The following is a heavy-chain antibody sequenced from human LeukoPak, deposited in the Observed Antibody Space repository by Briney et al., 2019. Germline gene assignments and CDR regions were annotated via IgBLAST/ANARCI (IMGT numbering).Heavy chain of an antibody. D-gene: IGHD3-16*02. Sequence: GGSLRLSCAASGFTFSGSAMHWVRQASGKGLEWVGRIRSKANSYATAYAASVKGRFTISRDDSKNTAYLQMNSLKTEDTAVYYCTRHMITFGGVIDGDVWGKGTTVTVSS. CDR3: TRHMITFGGVIDGDV. CDR1: GFTFSGSA. V-gene: IGHV3-73*01. CDR2: IRSKANSYAT. J-gene: IGHJ6*04.